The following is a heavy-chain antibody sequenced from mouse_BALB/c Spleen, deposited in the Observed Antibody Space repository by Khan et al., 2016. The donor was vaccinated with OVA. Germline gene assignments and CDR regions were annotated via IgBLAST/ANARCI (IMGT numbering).Heavy chain of an antibody. CDR2: INTYTGEP. CDR1: GHTFTKYG. Sequence: VQLVESGPELKKPGETVKISCKSSGHTFTKYGMNWVKQAPGKGLKWMGWINTYTGEPTYADDFNGRFTFSLEASASTAYLQINNLKNEDTATYFLARPPYVSYVMDNWGQGTSGIVSS. D-gene: IGHD1-1*01. V-gene: IGHV9-3-1*01. CDR3: ARPPYVSYVMDN. J-gene: IGHJ4*01.